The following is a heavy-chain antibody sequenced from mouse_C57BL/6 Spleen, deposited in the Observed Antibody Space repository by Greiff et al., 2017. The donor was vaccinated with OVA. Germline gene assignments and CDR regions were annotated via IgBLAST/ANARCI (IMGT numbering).Heavy chain of an antibody. CDR3: ARGSNYGGGFAY. D-gene: IGHD2-5*01. J-gene: IGHJ3*01. Sequence: VQLQQSGAELVRPGTSVKLSCKASGYTFTSYWMHWVKQRPGQGLEWIGVIDPSDSYTNYNQKFKGKATLTVDTSSSTAYMQLSSLTSEDSAVYYCARGSNYGGGFAYWGQGTLVTVSA. CDR1: GYTFTSYW. V-gene: IGHV1-59*01. CDR2: IDPSDSYT.